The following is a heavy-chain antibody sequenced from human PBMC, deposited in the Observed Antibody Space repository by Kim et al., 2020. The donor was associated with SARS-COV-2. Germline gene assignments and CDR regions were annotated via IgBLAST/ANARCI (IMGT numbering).Heavy chain of an antibody. CDR3: ARSCCKQWPLQF. J-gene: IGHJ4*02. V-gene: IGHV4-39*01. Sequence: SETLSLTCTVSGGSISSTSYYWGWIRQPPGKGLEWIGSIYYSGSTYYNPSLKSRVTISVDTSKNQFSLKLNSVTAADTAIYYCARSCCKQWPLQFWGQGTLVTVSS. CDR2: IYYSGST. CDR1: GGSISSTSYY. D-gene: IGHD6-19*01.